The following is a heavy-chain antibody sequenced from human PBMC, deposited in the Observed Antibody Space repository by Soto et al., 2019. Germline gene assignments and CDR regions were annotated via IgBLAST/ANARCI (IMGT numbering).Heavy chain of an antibody. J-gene: IGHJ3*02. CDR3: AAELYSGGSCCSFDI. Sequence: ASVKVSCKTSGFTFSNSAVQWVRQARGQRLEWMAWIVVGSGNTKYAQKFQERVTITRDMSTSTVHMELSSLRTDDTDVYYCAAELYSGGSCCSFDIWGQGTMATVS. D-gene: IGHD2-15*01. CDR2: IVVGSGNT. CDR1: GFTFSNSA. V-gene: IGHV1-58*01.